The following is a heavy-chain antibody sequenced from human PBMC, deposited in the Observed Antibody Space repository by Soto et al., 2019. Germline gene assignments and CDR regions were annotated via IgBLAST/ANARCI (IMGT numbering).Heavy chain of an antibody. CDR2: IIPIFGTA. CDR3: ARGEGLRDLNYYYGMDV. D-gene: IGHD5-12*01. CDR1: GGTFSSYA. V-gene: IGHV1-69*13. Sequence: ASVKVSCKASGGTFSSYAISWVRQAPGQGLEWMGGIIPIFGTANYAQKFQGRVTITADESTSTAYMELSSLRSEDTAVYYCARGEGLRDLNYYYGMDVWGQGTTVTVSS. J-gene: IGHJ6*02.